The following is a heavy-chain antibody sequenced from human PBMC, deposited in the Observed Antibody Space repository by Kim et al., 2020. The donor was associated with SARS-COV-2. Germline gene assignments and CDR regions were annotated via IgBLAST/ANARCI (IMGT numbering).Heavy chain of an antibody. CDR3: ARKGYYYDSSGYYYGWYFDL. D-gene: IGHD3-22*01. CDR2: INHSGST. CDR1: GGSFSGYY. J-gene: IGHJ2*01. V-gene: IGHV4-34*01. Sequence: SETLSLTCAVYGGSFSGYYWSWIRQPPGKGLEWIGEINHSGSTNYNPSLKSRVTISVDTSKNQFSLKLSSVTAADTAVYYCARKGYYYDSSGYYYGWYFDLWGRGTLVTVCS.